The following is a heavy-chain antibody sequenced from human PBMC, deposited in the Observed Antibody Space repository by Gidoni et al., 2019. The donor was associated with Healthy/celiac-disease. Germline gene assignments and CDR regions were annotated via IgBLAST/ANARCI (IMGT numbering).Heavy chain of an antibody. J-gene: IGHJ4*02. D-gene: IGHD4-17*01. CDR1: GFTFSDHY. V-gene: IGHV3-72*01. Sequence: EVQLVESGGGLVQPGGSLRLSCAASGFTFSDHYMDWVRQAPGKGLEWVGRTRNKANSYTTEYAASVKGRFTISRDDSKNSLYLQMNSLKTEDTAVYYCAASDGDYIFDYWGQGTLVTVSS. CDR2: TRNKANSYTT. CDR3: AASDGDYIFDY.